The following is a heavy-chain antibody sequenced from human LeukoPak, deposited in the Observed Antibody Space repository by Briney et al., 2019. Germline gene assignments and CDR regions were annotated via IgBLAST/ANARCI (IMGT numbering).Heavy chain of an antibody. Sequence: GGSLRLSCAASGFTFTDYWMHWIRQAPGGGLVWLSRISGDGSSAYYADPVKGRITISRDNAKNTLYLQMNSLKPDDTAVYYCAGPHTGFDSWGQGTLVTVSS. CDR1: GFTFTDYW. CDR3: AGPHTGFDS. V-gene: IGHV3-74*01. J-gene: IGHJ4*02. CDR2: ISGDGSSA.